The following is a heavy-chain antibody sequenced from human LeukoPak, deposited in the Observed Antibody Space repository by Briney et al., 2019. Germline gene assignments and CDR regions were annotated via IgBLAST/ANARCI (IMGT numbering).Heavy chain of an antibody. Sequence: ASVKVSCKASGYTFTSYDINWVRQATGLGLEWMGWMNPNSGNTGYAQKFQGRVTMTRNTSISTAYMELSSLRSEDTAVYYCAKEVTIFSEFDYWGQGTLVTVSS. CDR2: MNPNSGNT. J-gene: IGHJ4*02. CDR1: GYTFTSYD. CDR3: AKEVTIFSEFDY. V-gene: IGHV1-8*01. D-gene: IGHD3-9*01.